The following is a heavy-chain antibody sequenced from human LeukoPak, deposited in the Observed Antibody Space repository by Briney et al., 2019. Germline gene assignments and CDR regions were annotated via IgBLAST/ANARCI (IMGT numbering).Heavy chain of an antibody. D-gene: IGHD1-26*01. CDR3: ARDLGDY. CDR1: GFTVSSNY. Sequence: PGGSLRLSCVASGFTVSSNYMSRVRQAPGKGLEWVSVIYSGGSTNYADSVKGRFTISRDNSKNTLYLQMNSLRAEDTAVYYCARDLGDYWGQGTLVTVSS. V-gene: IGHV3-66*01. CDR2: IYSGGST. J-gene: IGHJ4*02.